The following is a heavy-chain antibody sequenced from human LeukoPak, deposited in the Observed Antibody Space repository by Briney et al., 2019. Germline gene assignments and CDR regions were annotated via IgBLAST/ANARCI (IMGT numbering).Heavy chain of an antibody. J-gene: IGHJ4*02. V-gene: IGHV3-23*01. D-gene: IGHD6-19*01. CDR3: AKIALSWVADTIDY. CDR1: GFTFSSYA. CDR2: ITDSGGGT. Sequence: AGGSLRLSCAASGFTFSSYAMSWVRQAPGKGLEWVSGITDSGGGTYYADSVEGRLTVSRDNSKNTLYLQMNSLRVEDTAVYYCAKIALSWVADTIDYWGQGTRDPVSS.